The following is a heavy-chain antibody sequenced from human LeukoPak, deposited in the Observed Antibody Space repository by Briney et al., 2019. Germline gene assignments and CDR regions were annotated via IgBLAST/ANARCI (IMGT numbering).Heavy chain of an antibody. Sequence: GLSLRLSCAASGFTFTSFWMRWVRQAPGAGLQGRANINEEGREKYYVDAVEGRFTISRDNAKNSVNLQMTNLRVEDKAAYSCARVGWHDGSDYWGQGTLVTVSS. V-gene: IGHV3-7*05. CDR2: INEEGREK. CDR1: GFTFTSFW. D-gene: IGHD3-10*01. J-gene: IGHJ4*02. CDR3: ARVGWHDGSDY.